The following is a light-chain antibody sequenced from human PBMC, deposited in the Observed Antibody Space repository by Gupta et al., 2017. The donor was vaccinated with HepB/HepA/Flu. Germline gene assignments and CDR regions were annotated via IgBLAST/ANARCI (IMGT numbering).Light chain of an antibody. V-gene: IGKV1-5*03. CDR2: RAS. CDR1: QNINDW. J-gene: IGKJ1*01. Sequence: DIQMTQSPSTLSASVGDRVTITCRASQNINDWLAWDQQKPGEAPKVLIYRASSLESGGPSRFAGSGSVIEFSRTSSSLQPDDAAVYYVQRDDSYRTFGQGTRVEMK. CDR3: QRDDSYRT.